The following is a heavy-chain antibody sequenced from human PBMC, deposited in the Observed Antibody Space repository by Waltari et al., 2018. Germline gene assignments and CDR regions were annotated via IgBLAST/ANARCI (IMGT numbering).Heavy chain of an antibody. Sequence: EVQLVDSGGGLVQPGGSLKISCAASGFPFRDSTIYWVRQASGKGLEWVGRIRSKANSYATAYAASVKGRFTISRDDSKNTAYLQMNSLKTEDTAVYYCTSTPLAGYWGQGSLVTVSS. CDR3: TSTPLAGY. D-gene: IGHD3-16*01. J-gene: IGHJ4*02. V-gene: IGHV3-73*01. CDR1: GFPFRDST. CDR2: IRSKANSYAT.